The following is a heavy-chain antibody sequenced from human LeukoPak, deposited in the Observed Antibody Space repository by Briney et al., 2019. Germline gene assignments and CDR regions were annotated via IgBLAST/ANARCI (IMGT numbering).Heavy chain of an antibody. J-gene: IGHJ5*02. D-gene: IGHD4-11*01. CDR3: ERHRWDYSNFNWFDP. CDR1: GGSISSYY. CDR2: IYYSGST. V-gene: IGHV4-59*08. Sequence: SETLSLTCTVSGGSISSYYWSWIRQPPGKGLEWIGYIYYSGSTNYNPSLKSRVTISVDTSKNQFSLKLSSVTAADTAVYYCERHRWDYSNFNWFDPWGQGTLVTVSS.